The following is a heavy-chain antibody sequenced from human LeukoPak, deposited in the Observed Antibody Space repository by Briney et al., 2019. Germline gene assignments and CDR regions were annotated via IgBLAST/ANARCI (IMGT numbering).Heavy chain of an antibody. D-gene: IGHD2-15*01. CDR2: ISAYNGNT. J-gene: IGHJ5*02. Sequence: GASVKVSCKASGYTFTSYGISWVRQAPGQGLEWMGWISAYNGNTNYAQKLQGRVTMTTDTSTSTAYMELRSLRSDDTAVYYCARALRDIVVVVAATDWFDPWGQGTLVTVSS. CDR1: GYTFTSYG. V-gene: IGHV1-18*01. CDR3: ARALRDIVVVVAATDWFDP.